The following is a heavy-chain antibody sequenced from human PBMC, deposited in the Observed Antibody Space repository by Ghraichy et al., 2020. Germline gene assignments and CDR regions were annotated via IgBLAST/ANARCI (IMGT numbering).Heavy chain of an antibody. J-gene: IGHJ4*02. CDR1: GFTFSNYA. CDR3: AKRADIVYRPIDS. CDR2: ISGCGGGT. Sequence: GGSLRLSCAASGFTFSNYAMNWVRQAPGKGLEWVSSISGCGGGTSSADAVRGRFTISRDNSRNTLYLQMNSLRAEDTALYYCAKRADIVYRPIDSWGQGTLVTVSS. D-gene: IGHD5-12*01. V-gene: IGHV3-23*01.